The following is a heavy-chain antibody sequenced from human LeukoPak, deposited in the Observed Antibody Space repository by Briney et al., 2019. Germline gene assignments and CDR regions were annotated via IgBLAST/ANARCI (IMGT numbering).Heavy chain of an antibody. D-gene: IGHD5-12*01. J-gene: IGHJ5*02. CDR1: GYTFTVYY. V-gene: IGHV1-2*02. Sequence: ASVTVSFTASGYTFTVYYMHWVRQAPGQGLEWMGWINPNSGGTNYAQKFQGRVTITRDTSISTAYMELSRLRSDDTAVYYCARVAVATILNWFDPWGQGTLVTVSS. CDR3: ARVAVATILNWFDP. CDR2: INPNSGGT.